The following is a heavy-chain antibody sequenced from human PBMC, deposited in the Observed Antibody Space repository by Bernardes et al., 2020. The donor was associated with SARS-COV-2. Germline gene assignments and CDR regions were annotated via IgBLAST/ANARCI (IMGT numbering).Heavy chain of an antibody. Sequence: SLLLSCAASGFTFKDSAMHWVRQTPGPGLEWVSGINWKSETIGYADSVKGRFTISRDNAKNSLFLQMNSLKTEDTALYYCVKDMFGDFPYYYGLDVWGQGTTVTVSS. V-gene: IGHV3-9*01. J-gene: IGHJ6*02. D-gene: IGHD3-10*02. CDR3: VKDMFGDFPYYYGLDV. CDR2: INWKSETI. CDR1: GFTFKDSA.